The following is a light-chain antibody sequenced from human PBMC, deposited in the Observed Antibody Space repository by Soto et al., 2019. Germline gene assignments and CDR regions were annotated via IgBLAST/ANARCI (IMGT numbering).Light chain of an antibody. CDR1: QSVSTY. V-gene: IGKV3-11*01. J-gene: IGKJ1*01. CDR3: QQRLNWPRT. CDR2: DAS. Sequence: EIVLTQSPATLSLSPGERATLSCRASQSVSTYLAWYQQKPGQAPRLLIYDASDRATGIPARSSGSGSGTDFTLTISSLEPEDFAVYYCQQRLNWPRTFGQGTKVEIK.